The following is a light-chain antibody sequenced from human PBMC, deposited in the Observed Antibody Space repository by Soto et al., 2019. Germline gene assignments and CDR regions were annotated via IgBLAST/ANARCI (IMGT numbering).Light chain of an antibody. CDR1: ISDVGGYNH. Sequence: QSALTQPPSASGSPGQSVTISCAGSISDVGGYNHVSWYQQHPGKAPKLLIYEVTKRPSGVPARFSGSKSGNTASLTVSGLQGDDEADYYCSSYAGPNNVIFGGGTQLTVL. CDR2: EVT. CDR3: SSYAGPNNVI. V-gene: IGLV2-8*01. J-gene: IGLJ2*01.